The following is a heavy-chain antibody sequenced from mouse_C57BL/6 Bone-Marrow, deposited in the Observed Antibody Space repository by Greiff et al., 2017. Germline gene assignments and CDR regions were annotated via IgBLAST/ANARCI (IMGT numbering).Heavy chain of an antibody. J-gene: IGHJ2*01. D-gene: IGHD2-12*01. V-gene: IGHV5-16*01. CDR2: INYDGSST. CDR1: GFTFSDYY. Sequence: VMLVESEGGLVQPGSSMKLSCTASGFTFSDYYMAWVRQVPEKGLEWVANINYDGSSTYYLDSLKSRFIISRDNAKNILYLQMSSLKSEDTATYYCARGYDDYFDYWGQGTTLTVSS. CDR3: ARGYDDYFDY.